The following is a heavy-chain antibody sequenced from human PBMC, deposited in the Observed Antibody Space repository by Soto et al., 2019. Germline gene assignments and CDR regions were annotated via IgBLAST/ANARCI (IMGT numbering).Heavy chain of an antibody. CDR1: GFTFSNYA. CDR3: ANPPPTMESTIYYYYGMDV. J-gene: IGHJ6*02. Sequence: EVQLLESGGGLVQPGGSLRLSCAASGFTFSNYAMTWVRQAPGKGLESVSAISGSGGSTYYADSVKGRFTISRDNSKNTLYLQMDSLRAEDTAVYYCANPPPTMESTIYYYYGMDVWGQGTTVTISS. D-gene: IGHD1-26*01. CDR2: ISGSGGST. V-gene: IGHV3-23*01.